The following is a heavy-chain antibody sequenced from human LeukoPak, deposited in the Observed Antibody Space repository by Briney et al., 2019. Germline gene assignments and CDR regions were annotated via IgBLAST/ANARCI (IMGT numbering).Heavy chain of an antibody. CDR3: AKDRSSFGVVTDSFDY. J-gene: IGHJ4*02. V-gene: IGHV3-30*18. CDR1: GFTFSSYG. Sequence: GGSLRLSCAASGFTFSSYGMHWVRQAPGKGLEWVAVISYDGSNKYYADSVKGRFTIPRDNSKNTLYLQMNSLRAEDTAVYYCAKDRSSFGVVTDSFDYWGQGTLVTVSS. CDR2: ISYDGSNK. D-gene: IGHD3-3*01.